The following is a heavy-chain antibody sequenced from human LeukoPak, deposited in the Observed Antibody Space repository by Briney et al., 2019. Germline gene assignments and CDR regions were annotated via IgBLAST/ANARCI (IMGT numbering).Heavy chain of an antibody. CDR3: ARLGTYYYDSSGYRNKMFDY. J-gene: IGHJ4*02. CDR2: ISAYNGNT. D-gene: IGHD3-22*01. CDR1: GYTFTSYG. Sequence: VSVKVSCKASGYTFTSYGISWVRQAPGQGLEWMGWISAYNGNTNYAQKLQGRVTMTTDTSTSTAYMELRSLRSDDTAVYYCARLGTYYYDSSGYRNKMFDYWGQGTLVTVSS. V-gene: IGHV1-18*01.